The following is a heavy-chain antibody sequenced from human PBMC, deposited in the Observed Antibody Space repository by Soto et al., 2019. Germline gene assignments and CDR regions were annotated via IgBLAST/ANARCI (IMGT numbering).Heavy chain of an antibody. D-gene: IGHD2-8*01. CDR3: ARDLCTNGVCRALCGS. V-gene: IGHV1-18*01. J-gene: IGHJ5*02. Sequence: QVQLVQSGAEVKKPGASVKVSCKASGYTFTSYGISWVRQAPGQGLEWMGWISAYNGNTNYAQKLQGRVTMTTDTSTSTAYIELRSLRSDDTAVYYCARDLCTNGVCRALCGSWGQGTLVTVSS. CDR2: ISAYNGNT. CDR1: GYTFTSYG.